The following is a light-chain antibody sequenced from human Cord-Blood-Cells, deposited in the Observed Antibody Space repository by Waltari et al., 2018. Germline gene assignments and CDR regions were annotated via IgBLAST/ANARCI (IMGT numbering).Light chain of an antibody. Sequence: QSALTQPASVSGSPGQSITISCTGTSSDVGSYNLVSWYQQHPGKAPKLMIYEGSKRPSGVSNRFSGSKSGNPASLTISGLQAEDEADYYCCSYAGSSTVFGGGTKLTVL. CDR1: SSDVGSYNL. J-gene: IGLJ2*01. V-gene: IGLV2-23*01. CDR3: CSYAGSSTV. CDR2: EGS.